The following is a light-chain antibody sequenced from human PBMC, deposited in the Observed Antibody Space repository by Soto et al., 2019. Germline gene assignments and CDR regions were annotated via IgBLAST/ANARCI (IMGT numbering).Light chain of an antibody. CDR3: LQHNSYPFT. V-gene: IGKV1-5*01. Sequence: DIQMTQSPSTLSASVGDRVTITCRASQSLNNYLAWYQQKPGKAPKLLIYDASTLERGVPSRFSGTGSGTEFTLIISSLQPDDFASYYCLQHNSYPFTFGQGTKVDIK. CDR1: QSLNNY. J-gene: IGKJ2*01. CDR2: DAS.